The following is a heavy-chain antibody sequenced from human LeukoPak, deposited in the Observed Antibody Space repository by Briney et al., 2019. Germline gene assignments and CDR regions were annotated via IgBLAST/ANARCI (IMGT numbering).Heavy chain of an antibody. CDR2: IYPGDSDT. CDR1: GYSFTSYW. J-gene: IGHJ4*02. Sequence: GLPLQISCKGSGYSFTSYWIGWVRPMSGKGLGRMGIIYPGDSDTRYSPSFQGQITISADQSISTAYLQWSSLKASDTAMYYCARHRGSWFGEPQLDYWGQGTLVTVSS. CDR3: ARHRGSWFGEPQLDY. D-gene: IGHD3-10*01. V-gene: IGHV5-51*01.